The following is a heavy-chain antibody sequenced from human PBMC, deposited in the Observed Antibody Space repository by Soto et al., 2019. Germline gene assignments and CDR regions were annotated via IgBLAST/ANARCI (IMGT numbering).Heavy chain of an antibody. Sequence: QVQLQQWGAGLLKPSETLSLTCAIYGGSFSGYYWSWIRQPPGMGREWIGEVDQSGSTNYNPSLTSRVTISGDTSKNPFSLKLNSVTAADTAVYYCARDRQRGYCTGGSCYSYFDYWGQGALVIVSS. J-gene: IGHJ4*02. CDR2: VDQSGST. D-gene: IGHD2-15*01. CDR1: GGSFSGYY. CDR3: ARDRQRGYCTGGSCYSYFDY. V-gene: IGHV4-34*01.